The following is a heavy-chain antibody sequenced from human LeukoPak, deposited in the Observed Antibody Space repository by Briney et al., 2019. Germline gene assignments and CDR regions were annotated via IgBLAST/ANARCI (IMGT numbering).Heavy chain of an antibody. D-gene: IGHD3-22*01. J-gene: IGHJ6*03. V-gene: IGHV3-53*01. CDR3: ARDQGSVYYDSSGYPYYYYYMDV. CDR1: GFTVSSNY. Sequence: GGSLRLSCAASGFTVSSNYMSWVRQAPGKGLEWVSDIYSGGSTYYEVSVKGRFTISTGDNNNTLYLQMNSLRAEDTAVYYCARDQGSVYYDSSGYPYYYYYMDVWGKGTTVTVSS. CDR2: IYSGGST.